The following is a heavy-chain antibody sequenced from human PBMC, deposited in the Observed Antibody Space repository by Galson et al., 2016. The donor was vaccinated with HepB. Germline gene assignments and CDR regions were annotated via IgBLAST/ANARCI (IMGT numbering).Heavy chain of an antibody. CDR1: GFTFSEFA. V-gene: IGHV3-64D*06. CDR3: VTDETCGSNTCLDY. J-gene: IGHJ4*02. D-gene: IGHD2-2*01. CDR2: ITSSGTNT. Sequence: SLRLSCAASGFTFSEFAMHWVRQAPGKGLEPVSMITSSGTNTYYADSVKGRFTISRDNSKNTLYLQMNSLRPEDTALYYCVTDETCGSNTCLDYWGRGTLVTVSP.